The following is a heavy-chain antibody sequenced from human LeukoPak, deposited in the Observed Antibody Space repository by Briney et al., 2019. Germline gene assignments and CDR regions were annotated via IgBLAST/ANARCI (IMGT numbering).Heavy chain of an antibody. D-gene: IGHD3-10*01. CDR3: ARGQRSDAGWGLYYYYYYIDV. CDR2: IYYSGST. J-gene: IGHJ6*03. Sequence: PSETLSLTCTVSGGSISSSCYFWGWIRQPPGRGLEIGNIYYSGSTNYNPSLKRRVTISVDTSKNHFSLKLSSATAADTAVYYCARGQRSDAGWGLYYYYYYIDVWGKGTTVTVSS. V-gene: IGHV4-39*07. CDR1: GGSISSSCYF.